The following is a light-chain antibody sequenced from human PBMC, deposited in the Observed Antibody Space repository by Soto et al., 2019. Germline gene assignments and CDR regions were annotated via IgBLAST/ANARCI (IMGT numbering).Light chain of an antibody. CDR1: QSISSW. J-gene: IGKJ1*01. CDR2: KAS. CDR3: QQYNSYPRT. Sequence: DIQMTQSPSTLSASVGDRVIITCRASQSISSWLAWYQQKPGKAPKLLIYKASSLESGVPSRFSGSGSGTEFTLTISSLQPDEFATYDCQQYNSYPRTFGQGTKVEIK. V-gene: IGKV1-5*03.